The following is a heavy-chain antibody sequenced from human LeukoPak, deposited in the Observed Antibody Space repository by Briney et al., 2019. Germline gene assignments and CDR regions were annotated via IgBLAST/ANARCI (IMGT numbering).Heavy chain of an antibody. J-gene: IGHJ4*02. CDR1: GGTFSSYA. Sequence: SVKVSCKASGGTFSSYAISWVRQAPGQGLEWMGGIIPIFGTANYAQKFQGRVTITADESTSTAYMELSSLRSEDTAVYYCARNRYCSGGSCYYFDYWGQGTLVTVSP. CDR3: ARNRYCSGGSCYYFDY. D-gene: IGHD2-15*01. V-gene: IGHV1-69*13. CDR2: IIPIFGTA.